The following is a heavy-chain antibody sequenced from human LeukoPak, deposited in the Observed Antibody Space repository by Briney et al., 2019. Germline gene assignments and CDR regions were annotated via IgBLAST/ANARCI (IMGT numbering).Heavy chain of an antibody. V-gene: IGHV4-31*03. D-gene: IGHD2-8*02. Sequence: SETLSLTCTVSGDSISNGVKYWSWIRQHPGRGLEWIGYIYHSGRSYYNPPLKSRITMSVDTSKNQFSLNLSSVTAADTAVYYCARDQVECTGGTCQSRVGFDFWGQGTQVTVSS. CDR3: ARDQVECTGGTCQSRVGFDF. CDR1: GDSISNGVKY. J-gene: IGHJ4*02. CDR2: IYHSGRS.